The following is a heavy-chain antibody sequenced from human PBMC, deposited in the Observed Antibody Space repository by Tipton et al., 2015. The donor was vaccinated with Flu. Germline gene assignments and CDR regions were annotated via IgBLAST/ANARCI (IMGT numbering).Heavy chain of an antibody. D-gene: IGHD2/OR15-2a*01. Sequence: TLSLTCAVYGGSLSGYYWSWIRQSPGKGLEWIGEINHSGSTNYNPSLKGRLTISLDMSKNQFSLYLYSLSAADAAVYYCARHTRIAIGGLNWFDPWGQGTLVTVSS. V-gene: IGHV4-34*01. CDR3: ARHTRIAIGGLNWFDP. CDR1: GGSLSGYY. J-gene: IGHJ5*02. CDR2: INHSGST.